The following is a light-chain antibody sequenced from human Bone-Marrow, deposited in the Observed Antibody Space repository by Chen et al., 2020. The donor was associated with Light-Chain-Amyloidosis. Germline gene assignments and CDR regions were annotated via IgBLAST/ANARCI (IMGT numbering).Light chain of an antibody. V-gene: IGLV2-14*01. CDR2: EVT. CDR3: SSYTITNTLV. CDR1: RSDVGGDNH. Sequence: APTQPASVAGCPARALTISCSGTRSDVGGDNHVYRYQQHPDKAPKLMIYEVTNRPSWVPDRFSGSKSDNPASLTISGLQTEDEADYFCSSYTITNTLVFGSGTRVTVL. J-gene: IGLJ1*01.